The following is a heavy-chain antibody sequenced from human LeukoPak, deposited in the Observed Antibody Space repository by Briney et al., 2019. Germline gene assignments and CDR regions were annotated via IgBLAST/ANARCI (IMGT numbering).Heavy chain of an antibody. Sequence: ASVKVSCKASGYTFTGYYTHWVRQAPGQGLEWMGWINPNSGGTNYAQKLQGRVTMTRDTSISTAYMELSRLRSDDTAVYYCAREDDYGANSYDYWGQGTLVTVSS. CDR2: INPNSGGT. CDR3: AREDDYGANSYDY. V-gene: IGHV1-2*02. CDR1: GYTFTGYY. J-gene: IGHJ4*02. D-gene: IGHD4-23*01.